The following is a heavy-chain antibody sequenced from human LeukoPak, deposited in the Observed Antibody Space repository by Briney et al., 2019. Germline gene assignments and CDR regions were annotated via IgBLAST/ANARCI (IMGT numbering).Heavy chain of an antibody. Sequence: SETLSLTCTVSGGSISSSSYYWGWIRQPPGKGLEWIGSIYYSGSTYYNPSLKSRVTISVDTSKNQFSLKLSSVTAADTAVYYCARQWELLGGFDYWGQGTLVTVSS. D-gene: IGHD1-26*01. CDR1: GGSISSSSYY. CDR2: IYYSGST. V-gene: IGHV4-39*01. J-gene: IGHJ4*02. CDR3: ARQWELLGGFDY.